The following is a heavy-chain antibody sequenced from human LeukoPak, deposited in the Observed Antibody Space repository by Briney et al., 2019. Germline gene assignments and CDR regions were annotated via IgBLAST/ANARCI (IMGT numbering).Heavy chain of an antibody. CDR1: GSTFSSYG. J-gene: IGHJ4*02. D-gene: IGHD3-22*01. Sequence: GGSLRLSCAASGSTFSSYGMHWVRQAPGKGLEWVAVISYDGSNKYYADSVKGRFTISRDNSKNTLYLQMNSLRAEDTAVYYCAKVLYDSSGPFDYWGQGTLVTVSS. V-gene: IGHV3-30*18. CDR2: ISYDGSNK. CDR3: AKVLYDSSGPFDY.